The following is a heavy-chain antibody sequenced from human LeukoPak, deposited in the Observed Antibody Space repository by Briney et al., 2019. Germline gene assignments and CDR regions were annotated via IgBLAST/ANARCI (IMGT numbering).Heavy chain of an antibody. CDR3: AKGTNYDFWSGYYLDY. V-gene: IGHV3-23*01. D-gene: IGHD3-3*01. CDR1: GFTFSSYA. CDR2: ISGSGGST. Sequence: GGSLRLSCAASGFTFSSYAMSWVRQAPGQGLEWVSAISGSGGSTYYADSVKGRFTISRDNSKNTLYLQMNSLRAEDTAVYYCAKGTNYDFWSGYYLDYWGQGTLVTVSS. J-gene: IGHJ4*02.